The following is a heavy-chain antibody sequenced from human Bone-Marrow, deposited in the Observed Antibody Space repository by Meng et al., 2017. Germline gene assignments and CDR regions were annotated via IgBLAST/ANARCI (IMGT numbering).Heavy chain of an antibody. V-gene: IGHV4-34*01. Sequence: QVQLQQWGAGLLKPSKTLSLTVAVYGGSFSGYYWSWIRQPPGKGLEWIGEINHSGSTNYNPSLKSRVTISVDTSKNQFSLKLSSVTAADTAVYYCARVGSRSEAYWGQGTLVSVSS. CDR3: ARVGSRSEAY. J-gene: IGHJ4*02. CDR2: INHSGST. CDR1: GGSFSGYY. D-gene: IGHD2-2*01.